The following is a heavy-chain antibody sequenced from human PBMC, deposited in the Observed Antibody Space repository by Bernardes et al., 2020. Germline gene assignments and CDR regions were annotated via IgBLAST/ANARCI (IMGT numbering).Heavy chain of an antibody. D-gene: IGHD5-12*01. CDR3: AREGRDGYNYYDY. CDR2: IYYSGST. J-gene: IGHJ4*02. V-gene: IGHV4-59*01. Sequence: SETLSLTCTVSGGSISSYYWSWIRQPPGQGLEWIGYIYYSGSTNYNPSLKSRVTISVDTSKNQFSLKLSSVTAADTAVYYCAREGRDGYNYYDYWGQGTLVTVSS. CDR1: GGSISSYY.